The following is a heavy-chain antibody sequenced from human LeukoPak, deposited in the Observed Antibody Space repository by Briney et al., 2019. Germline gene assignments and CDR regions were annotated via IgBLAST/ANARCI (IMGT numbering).Heavy chain of an antibody. CDR3: ARDLGTTGTRRGAFDI. CDR2: IWDDGSNK. CDR1: GFTFSHYG. V-gene: IGHV3-33*01. Sequence: GGSLKLSCAASGFTFSHYGMHWVRQAPRKGLEWVAIIWDDGSNKYYSDSVKGRFTISRDNSKNTLYLQMSSLRAEDTAVYYCARDLGTTGTRRGAFDIWGQGTMITVSS. D-gene: IGHD1-1*01. J-gene: IGHJ3*02.